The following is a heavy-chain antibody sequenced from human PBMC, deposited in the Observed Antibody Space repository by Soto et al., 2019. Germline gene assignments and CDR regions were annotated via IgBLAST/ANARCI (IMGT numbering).Heavy chain of an antibody. CDR3: AKDIRHSSGWYNYYYGMDV. D-gene: IGHD6-19*01. V-gene: IGHV3-43*01. CDR2: ISWDGGST. Sequence: GGSLRLSCAASGFTFDDYTMHWVRQAPGKGLEWVSLISWDGGSTYYADSVKGRFTISRDNSKNSLYLQMNSLRTEDTALYYCAKDIRHSSGWYNYYYGMDVWGQGTTVTVSS. J-gene: IGHJ6*02. CDR1: GFTFDDYT.